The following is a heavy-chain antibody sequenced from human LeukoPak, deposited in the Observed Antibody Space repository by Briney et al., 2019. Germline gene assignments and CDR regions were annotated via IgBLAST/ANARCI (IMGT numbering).Heavy chain of an antibody. D-gene: IGHD6-13*01. CDR1: GYTFTGYY. CDR3: ATVRAAAGTEYWYFDL. Sequence: GASVKVSCKASGYTFTGYYMHWVRQAPGKGLEWMGGFDPEDGETIYAQKFQGRVTMTEDTSTDTAYMELSSLRSEDTAVYYCATVRAAAGTEYWYFDLWGRGTLVTVSS. V-gene: IGHV1-24*01. J-gene: IGHJ2*01. CDR2: FDPEDGET.